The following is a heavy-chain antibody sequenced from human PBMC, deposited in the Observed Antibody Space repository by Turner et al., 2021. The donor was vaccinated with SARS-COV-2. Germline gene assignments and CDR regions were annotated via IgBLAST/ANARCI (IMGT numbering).Heavy chain of an antibody. V-gene: IGHV4-34*10. D-gene: IGHD6-19*01. J-gene: IGHJ4*02. Sequence: QEQLQQSGPGQIPPSETMFLTSAVYGGSSSDDSWSWARQPPGKGLEWIGEIGPSGGTNYSPSLKSRLTISVDRSNNQLFLQLSSLTAADTSVYYCARRGPHTGWSFDYWGQGTLVTVSS. CDR2: IGPSGGT. CDR3: ARRGPHTGWSFDY. CDR1: GGSSSDDS.